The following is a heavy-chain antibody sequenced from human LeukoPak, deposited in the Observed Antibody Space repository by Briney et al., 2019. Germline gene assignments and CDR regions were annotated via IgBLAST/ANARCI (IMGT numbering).Heavy chain of an antibody. J-gene: IGHJ4*02. CDR2: FYYSGSD. CDR1: GASITSYY. Sequence: SETLSLTCTVSGASITSYYWNWIRQPPGKGLEWFGYFYYSGSDNYNPSLKSRITISVDTSKNQFSLKLSSVTAADTAVYYCVRGYCSGATCYHFDYWGQGTLVTVSS. V-gene: IGHV4-59*01. CDR3: VRGYCSGATCYHFDY. D-gene: IGHD2-15*01.